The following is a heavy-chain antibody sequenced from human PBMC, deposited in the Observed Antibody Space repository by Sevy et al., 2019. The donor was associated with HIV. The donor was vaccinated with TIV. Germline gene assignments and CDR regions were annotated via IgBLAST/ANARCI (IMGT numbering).Heavy chain of an antibody. CDR1: GFTFSSYA. V-gene: IGHV3-23*01. J-gene: IGHJ4*02. CDR3: AKVDSSGYYSVSGFDY. CDR2: ISGSGGST. D-gene: IGHD3-22*01. Sequence: GGSLRLSCAASGFTFSSYAMSWVRQAPRKGLEWVSAISGSGGSTYYADSVKGRFTISRDNSKNTLYLQMNSLRAEDTAVYYCAKVDSSGYYSVSGFDYWGQGTLVTVSS.